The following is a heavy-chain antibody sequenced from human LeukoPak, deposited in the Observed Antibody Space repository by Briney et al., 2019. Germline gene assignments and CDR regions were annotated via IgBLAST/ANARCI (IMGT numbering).Heavy chain of an antibody. D-gene: IGHD3-22*01. CDR3: ASSTYYYDSSGYYPFDY. CDR1: GGSISSYY. Sequence: SETLSLTCTVSGGSISSYYWSWIRQPAGKGLEWIGRIYTSGSTNYNPSLKSRVTMSVDTSKNQFSLKLSSVTAADTAVYYCASSTYYYDSSGYYPFDYWGQGTPVTVSS. V-gene: IGHV4-4*07. J-gene: IGHJ4*02. CDR2: IYTSGST.